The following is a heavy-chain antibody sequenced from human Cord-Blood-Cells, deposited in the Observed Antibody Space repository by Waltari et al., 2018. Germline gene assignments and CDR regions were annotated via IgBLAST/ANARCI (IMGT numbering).Heavy chain of an antibody. V-gene: IGHV3-7*01. CDR2: IKQDGSEK. CDR1: GFPLIRSW. J-gene: IGHJ3*02. CDR3: ARDGDAFDI. Sequence: EVQLVEPGGGLVQPGGSLRHSWAASGFPLIRSWMPWVRQAPGKGLEWVAKIKQDGSEKYYVDSVKGRFTISRDNAKNSLYLQMNSLRAEDTAVYYCARDGDAFDIWGQGTMVTVSS.